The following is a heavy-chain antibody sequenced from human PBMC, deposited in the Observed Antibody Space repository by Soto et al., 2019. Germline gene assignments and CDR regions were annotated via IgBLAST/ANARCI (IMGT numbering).Heavy chain of an antibody. J-gene: IGHJ6*02. Sequence: GGSLRLSCVGSAFTFSSYSLNWVRQAPGKGLEWVSSITSGSSFIDYADSVKGRFAIPRDDAKNSLFLQMSSLRADDTAVYYCARSQRNGAMDVWGQGTTVTVSS. V-gene: IGHV3-21*01. CDR2: ITSGSSFI. D-gene: IGHD2-8*01. CDR3: ARSQRNGAMDV. CDR1: AFTFSSYS.